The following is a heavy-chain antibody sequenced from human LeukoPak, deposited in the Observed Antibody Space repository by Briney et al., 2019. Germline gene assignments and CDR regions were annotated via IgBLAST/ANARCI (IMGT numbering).Heavy chain of an antibody. CDR1: GFTFSSYA. Sequence: PGRFLRLSCAASGFTFSSYAMHWVRQAPDKGLEWVAVISYDGSNKYYADSVKGRFTISRDNSKNKLYLQMNSLRAEDTAVYYCARESYGSGSYGWFDPWGQGTLVTVSS. V-gene: IGHV3-30-3*01. CDR3: ARESYGSGSYGWFDP. CDR2: ISYDGSNK. D-gene: IGHD3-10*01. J-gene: IGHJ5*02.